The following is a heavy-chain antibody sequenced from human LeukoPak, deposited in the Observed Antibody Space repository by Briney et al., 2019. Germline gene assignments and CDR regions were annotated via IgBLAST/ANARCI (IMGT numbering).Heavy chain of an antibody. V-gene: IGHV3-23*01. D-gene: IGHD2-15*01. CDR3: AKQRGGSCYSRVDY. Sequence: GGSLRLSCAASGFTFSSYAMSWVRQAPGKGLEWVSAISGSGGSTYYADSVEGRFTISRDNSKNTLYLQMNSLRAEDTAVYYCAKQRGGSCYSRVDYWGQGTLVTVSS. CDR1: GFTFSSYA. CDR2: ISGSGGST. J-gene: IGHJ4*02.